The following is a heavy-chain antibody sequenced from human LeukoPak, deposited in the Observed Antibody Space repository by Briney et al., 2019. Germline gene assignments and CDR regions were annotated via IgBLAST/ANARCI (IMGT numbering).Heavy chain of an antibody. V-gene: IGHV4-34*01. CDR3: ARAGNTLYLNWFDP. CDR1: GGSFSGYY. CDR2: INHSGST. J-gene: IGHJ5*02. Sequence: SETLSLTRAVYGGSFSGYYWSWIRQPPGKGLEWIGEINHSGSTNYNPSLKSRVTISVDTSKNQFSLKLSSVTAADTAVYYCARAGNTLYLNWFDPWGQGTLVTVSS. D-gene: IGHD1/OR15-1a*01.